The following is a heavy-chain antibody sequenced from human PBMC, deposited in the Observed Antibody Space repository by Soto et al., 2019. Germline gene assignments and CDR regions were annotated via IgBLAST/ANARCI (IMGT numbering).Heavy chain of an antibody. D-gene: IGHD1-1*01. V-gene: IGHV3-23*01. CDR1: GFTFSSYA. Sequence: EVQLLESGGGLVQPGGSLRLSCAASGFTFSSYAMSWVRQAPGKGLEWVSAISGSGGSTYYADSVKGRFTNSRDNSNNTLYLQMNSLTAEDTAVYYCAKDVEYNSDYWGQGTLVTVSS. CDR2: ISGSGGST. J-gene: IGHJ4*02. CDR3: AKDVEYNSDY.